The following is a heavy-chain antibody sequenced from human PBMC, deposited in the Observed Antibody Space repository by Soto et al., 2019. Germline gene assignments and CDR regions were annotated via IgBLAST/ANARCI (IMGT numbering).Heavy chain of an antibody. J-gene: IGHJ5*02. CDR3: ATSTHDYSYQGRGGWFDP. D-gene: IGHD4-4*01. CDR2: FDPEDGET. Sequence: QVQLVQSGAEVKKPGASVKVSCKVSGYTLTELSMHWVRQAPGKGLEWMGGFDPEDGETIYAQKFQGRVTMTEDTXTXTVXMELSSLRSEDTAVYYCATSTHDYSYQGRGGWFDPWGQGTLVTVSS. CDR1: GYTLTELS. V-gene: IGHV1-24*01.